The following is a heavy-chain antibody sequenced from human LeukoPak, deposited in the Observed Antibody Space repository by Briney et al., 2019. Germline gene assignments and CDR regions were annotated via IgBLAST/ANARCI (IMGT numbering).Heavy chain of an antibody. V-gene: IGHV3-30-3*01. CDR3: ARVATESYFDY. D-gene: IGHD1-26*01. Sequence: GGSLRLSCVASGFTFSSYAMHWVRQAPGKGLEWVAVISYDGSNKYYADSVKGRFTISRDNSKNTLYLQMNSLRAEDTAVYYCARVATESYFDYWGQGTLVTVSS. CDR1: GFTFSSYA. J-gene: IGHJ4*02. CDR2: ISYDGSNK.